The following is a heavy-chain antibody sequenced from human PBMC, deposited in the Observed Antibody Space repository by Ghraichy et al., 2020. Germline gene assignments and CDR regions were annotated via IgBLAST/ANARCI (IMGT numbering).Heavy chain of an antibody. CDR2: ISAYNGNT. J-gene: IGHJ3*02. CDR1: GYTFTSYG. CDR3: ARENSYGDYGPYAFDI. D-gene: IGHD4-17*01. V-gene: IGHV1-18*01. Sequence: ASVKVSCKASGYTFTSYGISWVRQAPGQGLEWMGWISAYNGNTNYAQKLQGRVTMTTDTSTSTAYMELRSLRSDDTAVYYCARENSYGDYGPYAFDIWGQGTMVTVSS.